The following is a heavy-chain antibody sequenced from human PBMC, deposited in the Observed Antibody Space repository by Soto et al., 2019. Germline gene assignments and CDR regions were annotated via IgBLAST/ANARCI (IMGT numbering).Heavy chain of an antibody. CDR1: RYPFSSSD. J-gene: IGHJ5*02. D-gene: IGHD6-13*01. V-gene: IGHV1-8*01. CDR3: ARVRSAAGTGWFDP. Sequence: SVKVSCKACRYPFSSSDLNWVREATGQGLEWMGCMHPNSGNTGYAQKFQGRVTRTRNTSISTAYMELSSLRSEDTAVYYCARVRSAAGTGWFDPWGKGSLVKGSS. CDR2: MHPNSGNT.